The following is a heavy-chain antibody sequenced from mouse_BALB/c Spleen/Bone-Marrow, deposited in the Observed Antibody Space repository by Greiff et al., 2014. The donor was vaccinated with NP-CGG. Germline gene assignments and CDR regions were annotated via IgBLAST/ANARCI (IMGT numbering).Heavy chain of an antibody. V-gene: IGHV14-1*02. Sequence: EVQLQQSGAELVRPGALVKLSCKASGFNIKDYFMHWVKQRPEQGLEWIGWIDPEIGNTLYDPKFQGKASITADTSSNTAYLQLSSLTSGDTAVYYCARLFGTRDFDYWGQGTTLTVSS. CDR1: GFNIKDYF. CDR3: ARLFGTRDFDY. J-gene: IGHJ2*01. CDR2: IDPEIGNT. D-gene: IGHD4-1*01.